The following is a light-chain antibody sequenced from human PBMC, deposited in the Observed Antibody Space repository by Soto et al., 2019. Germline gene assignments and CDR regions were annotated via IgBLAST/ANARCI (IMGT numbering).Light chain of an antibody. CDR2: GAS. V-gene: IGKV3-20*01. CDR1: QSVSSSY. CDR3: QQYGSSPYT. J-gene: IGKJ2*01. Sequence: EIVLTQSPGTLSLSPGERGTLSCRASQSVSSSYLAWYQQKPGQAPRLLIYGASSRATGIPDRFCGSGSGTDFTLTIKRLEPEDFAVYYWQQYGSSPYTFGQGTKLEIK.